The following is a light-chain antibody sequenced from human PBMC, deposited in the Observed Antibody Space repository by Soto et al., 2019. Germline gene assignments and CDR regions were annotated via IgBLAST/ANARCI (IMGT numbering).Light chain of an antibody. Sequence: EIVLTQSPGTLSLSPGERATLSCRASQSVSSSYLAWYQQKPCQAPRLLIYGASSRATGIPDRFSGSGSGTDFTLTISRLEPEDFAVYYCQQYGSSTGWTFGQGTKVEIK. V-gene: IGKV3-20*01. J-gene: IGKJ1*01. CDR3: QQYGSSTGWT. CDR2: GAS. CDR1: QSVSSSY.